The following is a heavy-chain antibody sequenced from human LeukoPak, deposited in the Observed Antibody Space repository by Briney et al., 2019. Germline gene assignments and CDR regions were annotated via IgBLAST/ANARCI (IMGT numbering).Heavy chain of an antibody. D-gene: IGHD5-18*01. V-gene: IGHV3-7*01. CDR2: INKDGSEK. J-gene: IGHJ4*02. Sequence: PGGSLRLSCAASGFTFSNYWMSWVRQAPGKGLEWVANINKDGSEKYYVDSVKGRFTISRDNAKNSLYLQMNSLRAEDTAVYYCAGAPGVQLWFTYFDYWGQGTLVTVSS. CDR3: AGAPGVQLWFTYFDY. CDR1: GFTFSNYW.